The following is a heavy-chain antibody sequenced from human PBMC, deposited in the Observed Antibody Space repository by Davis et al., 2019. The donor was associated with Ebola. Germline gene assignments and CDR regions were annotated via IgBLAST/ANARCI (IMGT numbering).Heavy chain of an antibody. J-gene: IGHJ6*02. CDR1: GFTFSSYW. V-gene: IGHV3-33*08. D-gene: IGHD6-13*01. CDR2: IWYDGSNK. Sequence: GGSLRLSCAASGFTFSSYWMSWVRQAPGKGLEWVAVIWYDGSNKYYADSVKGRFTISRDNSKNTLYLQMNSLRAEDTAVYYCARDPTQYSSRLVYGMDVWGQGTTVTVSS. CDR3: ARDPTQYSSRLVYGMDV.